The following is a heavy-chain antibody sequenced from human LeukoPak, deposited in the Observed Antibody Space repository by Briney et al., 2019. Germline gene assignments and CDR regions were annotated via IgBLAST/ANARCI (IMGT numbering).Heavy chain of an antibody. V-gene: IGHV1-2*06. D-gene: IGHD5-12*01. CDR3: ARDFWAGYSGYDPLDY. CDR2: INPNSGGT. CDR1: GYTFTGYY. Sequence: GASVKVSCKASGYTFTGYYIHWVRQAPGQGLEWMGRINPNSGGTNYAQKFQGRVTMTRDTSISTAYMELSRLRSDDTAVYYCARDFWAGYSGYDPLDYWGQGTLVTVSS. J-gene: IGHJ4*02.